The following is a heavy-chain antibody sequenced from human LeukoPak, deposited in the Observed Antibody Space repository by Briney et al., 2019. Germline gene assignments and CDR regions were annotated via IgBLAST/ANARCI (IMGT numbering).Heavy chain of an antibody. CDR1: GGSISSSSYY. CDR3: ARVVYYDSSGYSFDY. D-gene: IGHD3-22*01. CDR2: IYYSGST. V-gene: IGHV4-39*01. Sequence: PSETLSLACTVSGGSISSSSYYWGWIRQPPGKGLEWIGSIYYSGSTYYNPSLKSRVTISVDTSKNQFSLKLSSVTAADTAVYYCARVVYYDSSGYSFDYWGQGTLVTVSS. J-gene: IGHJ4*02.